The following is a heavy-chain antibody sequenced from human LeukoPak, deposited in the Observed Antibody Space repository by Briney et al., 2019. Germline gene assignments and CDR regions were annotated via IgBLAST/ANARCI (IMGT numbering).Heavy chain of an antibody. CDR2: IKSKTDGGTT. D-gene: IGHD2-2*01. V-gene: IGHV3-15*01. CDR3: TTTTDIVVVPAADDAFDI. Sequence: GGSLRLSCAASGFTFSNAWMSWVRQAPGKGLEWVGRIKSKTDGGTTDYAAPVKCRFTISRDDSKNTLYLQMNSLKTEDTAVYYCTTTTDIVVVPAADDAFDIWGQGTVVTVSS. CDR1: GFTFSNAW. J-gene: IGHJ3*02.